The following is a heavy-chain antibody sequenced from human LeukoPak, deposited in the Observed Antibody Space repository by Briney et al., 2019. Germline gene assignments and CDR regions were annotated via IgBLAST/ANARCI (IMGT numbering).Heavy chain of an antibody. CDR3: AGDLYSYSRSLGY. Sequence: GGSLRLSCAAYGFTFSSYWMHWVRQPPGKGLVWVSRVNIDGGSTSYAYFVKGRFTISRTNAKKSLFQQMNSLRADATAFYLCAGDLYSYSRSLGYWGQGTLVTVSS. D-gene: IGHD6-6*01. CDR1: GFTFSSYW. V-gene: IGHV3-74*01. J-gene: IGHJ4*02. CDR2: VNIDGGST.